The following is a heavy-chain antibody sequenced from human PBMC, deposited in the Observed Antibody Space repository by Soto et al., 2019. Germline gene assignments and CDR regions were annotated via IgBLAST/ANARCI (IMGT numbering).Heavy chain of an antibody. CDR3: AREGSYSAYNFAHGIQLWSFDF. J-gene: IGHJ4*02. CDR2: IFSSGST. CDR1: GGSINTFY. V-gene: IGHV4-4*07. D-gene: IGHD5-12*01. Sequence: SETLSLTCTVSGGSINTFYWSWVRQPAGKVLEWIGRIFSSGSTSFNPSLESRVAMSVDTSKNHFSLNLSSVTAADMAVYYCAREGSYSAYNFAHGIQLWSFDFWGQGALVTAPQ.